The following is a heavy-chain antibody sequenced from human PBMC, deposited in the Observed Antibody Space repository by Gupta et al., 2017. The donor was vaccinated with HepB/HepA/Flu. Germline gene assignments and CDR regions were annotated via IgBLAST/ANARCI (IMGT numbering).Heavy chain of an antibody. CDR3: VLIVVVQTAISGYSYGPDFDY. D-gene: IGHD2-2*01. Sequence: EVQLLESGGGLEQPGGSLRLSCAASGFPFSSYAMTWVRQAPGKGLEWVSAISSSGSNTFYADSVKGRFTISRDNSKNTLYLQINSLRVEDTAVYCCVLIVVVQTAISGYSYGPDFDYWGQGTLVTVSS. J-gene: IGHJ4*02. V-gene: IGHV3-23*01. CDR1: GFPFSSYA. CDR2: ISSSGSNT.